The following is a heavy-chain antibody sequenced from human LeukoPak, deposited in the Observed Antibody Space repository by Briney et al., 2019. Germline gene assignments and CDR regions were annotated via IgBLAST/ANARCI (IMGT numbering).Heavy chain of an antibody. CDR1: GFTFSSYA. J-gene: IGHJ1*01. D-gene: IGHD6-19*01. Sequence: GGSLRLSCAASGFTFSSYAMHWVRQAPGKGLEWVAVISYDGSNKYYADSVKGRFTISRDNSNNMLYLQMNSLRAEDTSVYYCAKDRGSGSGWTVYFQYWGQGTLVSVSS. CDR2: ISYDGSNK. V-gene: IGHV3-30*04. CDR3: AKDRGSGSGWTVYFQY.